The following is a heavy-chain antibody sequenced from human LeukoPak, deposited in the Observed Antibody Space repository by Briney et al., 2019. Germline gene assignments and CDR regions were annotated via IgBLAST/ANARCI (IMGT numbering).Heavy chain of an antibody. CDR1: GGSVSSSSSY. CDR3: VRQNSDYYYYYLDV. Sequence: SETLSLTCTVSGGSVSSSSSYWAWIRQPPGRGLEWIGSVYYSGTTYYNTSLESRVTISEDTSRNRFSLMLSSVTAADTAVYYCVRQNSDYYYYYLDVWGEGTTVIVSS. D-gene: IGHD1-7*01. CDR2: VYYSGTT. V-gene: IGHV4-39*01. J-gene: IGHJ6*03.